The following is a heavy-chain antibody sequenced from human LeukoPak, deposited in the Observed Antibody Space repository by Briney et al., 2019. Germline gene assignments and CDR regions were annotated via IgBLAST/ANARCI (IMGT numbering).Heavy chain of an antibody. V-gene: IGHV4-59*01. Sequence: ASETLSLTCTVSGGSTSSYYWSWIRQPPGKGLEWIGYIYYSGSTNYNPSLKSRVTISVDTSKNQFSLKLSSVTAADTAVYYCARGKKYGLNWFDPWGQGTLVTVSS. CDR1: GGSTSSYY. CDR2: IYYSGST. J-gene: IGHJ5*02. CDR3: ARGKKYGLNWFDP. D-gene: IGHD2-2*01.